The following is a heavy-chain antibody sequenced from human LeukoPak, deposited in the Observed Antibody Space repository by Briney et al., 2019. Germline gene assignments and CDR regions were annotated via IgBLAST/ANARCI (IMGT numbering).Heavy chain of an antibody. CDR3: ARHLAAGTDY. J-gene: IGHJ4*02. CDR2: IYYSGST. CDR1: GGSISSSSYY. V-gene: IGHV4-39*01. D-gene: IGHD6-13*01. Sequence: PSETLSLTCTVSGGSISSSSYYWGWIRQPPGKGLEWIGSIYYSGSTYYNPSLKSRVTISVDTSKNQFSLKLSSVTAADTAVYYCARHLAAGTDYWGQGTLVTVSS.